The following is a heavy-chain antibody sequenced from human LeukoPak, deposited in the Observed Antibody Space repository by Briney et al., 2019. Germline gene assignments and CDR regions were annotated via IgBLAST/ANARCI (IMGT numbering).Heavy chain of an antibody. J-gene: IGHJ3*02. CDR2: IRGSGGSR. CDR1: GLSLSSYA. CDR3: AKDRRNSYGDDAFDI. V-gene: IGHV3-23*01. Sequence: GGSLRLSCAASGLSLSSYAMSWVRHPPGKGREWVSAIRGSGGSRYYEDAVKGRFTITRDNSKNTLYLQMNSLRAEDTAVYYCAKDRRNSYGDDAFDIWGQGTMVTVSS. D-gene: IGHD5-18*01.